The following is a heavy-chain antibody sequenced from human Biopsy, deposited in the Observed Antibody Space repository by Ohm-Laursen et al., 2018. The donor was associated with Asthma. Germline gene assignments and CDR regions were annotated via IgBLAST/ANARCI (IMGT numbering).Heavy chain of an antibody. CDR1: GGSISSDDYY. Sequence: SQTLSLTCTVSGGSISSDDYYWSWIRQAPGKGQEWIAYIYSSGDTYYSPSLKSRVSISLDTSKNQFSLRLTSVTAADTAVYYCARDRAMISETWGQGTLVTVSS. V-gene: IGHV4-30-4*01. D-gene: IGHD3-22*01. CDR3: ARDRAMISET. J-gene: IGHJ5*02. CDR2: IYSSGDT.